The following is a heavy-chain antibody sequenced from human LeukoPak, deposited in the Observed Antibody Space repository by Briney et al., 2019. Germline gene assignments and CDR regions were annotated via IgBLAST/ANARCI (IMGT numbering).Heavy chain of an antibody. CDR2: IIPIFGTA. CDR1: GYTFTSYG. D-gene: IGHD6-13*01. J-gene: IGHJ5*02. V-gene: IGHV1-69*13. CDR3: ARDKGIAAAGTT. Sequence: SLKVSCKASGYTFTSYGIRWVRQAPRQGLERMVGIIPIFGTANYAQKFQGRVTITADESTSTAYMELSSLRSEDTAVYYCARDKGIAAAGTTWGQGTLVTVSS.